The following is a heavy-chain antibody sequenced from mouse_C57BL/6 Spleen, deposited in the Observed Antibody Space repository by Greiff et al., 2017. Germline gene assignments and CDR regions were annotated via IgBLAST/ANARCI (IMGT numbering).Heavy chain of an antibody. CDR3: TRRQPVYFDY. J-gene: IGHJ2*01. Sequence: VQLQQSGAELVRPGASVTLSCKASGYTFTDYEMHWVKQTPVHGLEWIGAIDPETGGTAYNQKFKGKAILTADKSSSTAYMELRSLTSEDSAVYYCTRRQPVYFDYWGQGTTLTVSS. CDR2: IDPETGGT. V-gene: IGHV1-15*01. CDR1: GYTFTDYE. D-gene: IGHD6-1*01.